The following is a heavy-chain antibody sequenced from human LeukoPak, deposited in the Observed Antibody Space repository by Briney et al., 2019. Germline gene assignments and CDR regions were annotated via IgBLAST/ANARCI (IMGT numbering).Heavy chain of an antibody. CDR2: INHSGST. D-gene: IGHD1-26*01. J-gene: IGHJ4*02. CDR3: ARPNGGSGSQFSFDY. CDR1: GGSFSGYY. Sequence: PSETLSLTCAVYGGSFSGYYWSWIRQPPGKGLEWIGEINHSGSTNYNPSLKSRVTISVDTSKNQFSLKLSSVTAADTAVYYCARPNGGSGSQFSFDYWGQGTLVTVSS. V-gene: IGHV4-34*01.